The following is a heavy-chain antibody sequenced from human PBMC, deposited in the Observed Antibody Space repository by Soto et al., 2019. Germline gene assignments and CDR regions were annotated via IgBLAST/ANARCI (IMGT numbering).Heavy chain of an antibody. CDR3: ASVRGGYYYAMDV. V-gene: IGHV4-39*07. J-gene: IGHJ6*02. CDR1: GGPLSSSSYY. Sequence: PSLTCTVSGGPLSSSSYYWGWIRQPPGKGLEWIGSIYYSGSTYYNPSLKSRVTISVDTSKNQFSLKLSSVTAADTAVYYCASVRGGYYYAMDVWGQGTTVT. D-gene: IGHD3-10*02. CDR2: IYYSGST.